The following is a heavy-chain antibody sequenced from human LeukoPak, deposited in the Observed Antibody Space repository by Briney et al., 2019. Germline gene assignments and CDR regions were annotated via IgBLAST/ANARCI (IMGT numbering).Heavy chain of an antibody. Sequence: GGSLRLSCAASGFTFSSYGMSWVRQAPGKGLEWVSAIGVRDGSTYYADSVKGRFNISRDNSKNTLYVQMNSLRAEDTAVYYCAKGHYYGSGSLDYWGQGTLVTVSS. CDR3: AKGHYYGSGSLDY. V-gene: IGHV3-23*01. J-gene: IGHJ4*02. CDR1: GFTFSSYG. D-gene: IGHD3-10*01. CDR2: IGVRDGST.